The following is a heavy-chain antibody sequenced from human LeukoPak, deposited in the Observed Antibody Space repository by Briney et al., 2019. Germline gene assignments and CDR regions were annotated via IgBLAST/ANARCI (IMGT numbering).Heavy chain of an antibody. CDR2: IKQDGSEK. Sequence: GGSLRLSCAASGFTFSSYGMHWVRQAPGKGLEWVANIKQDGSEKYYVDSVKGRFTISRDNAKNSLYLQMNSLRAEDTAVYYCASPEDCSGGSCYEIYNWGQGTLVTVSS. CDR1: GFTFSSYG. CDR3: ASPEDCSGGSCYEIYN. J-gene: IGHJ4*02. D-gene: IGHD2-15*01. V-gene: IGHV3-7*01.